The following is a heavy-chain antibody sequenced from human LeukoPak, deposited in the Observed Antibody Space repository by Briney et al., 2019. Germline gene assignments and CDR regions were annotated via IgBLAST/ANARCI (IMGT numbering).Heavy chain of an antibody. CDR1: GGSVSSTTYY. CDR3: ARYVVYGSGKYYFDY. D-gene: IGHD3-10*01. Sequence: SETLSLTCTVSGGSVSSTTYYWSWIRQPPGKGLEWIASINYSGSAYYNPSLKSRVTISVDTSENQFSLKLSSVTAADTAVYYCARYVVYGSGKYYFDYWGQGTLVTVSS. V-gene: IGHV4-39*01. J-gene: IGHJ4*02. CDR2: INYSGSA.